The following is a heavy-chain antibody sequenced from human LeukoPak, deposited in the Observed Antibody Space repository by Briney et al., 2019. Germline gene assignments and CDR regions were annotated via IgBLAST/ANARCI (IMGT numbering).Heavy chain of an antibody. D-gene: IGHD5-18*01. J-gene: IGHJ4*02. V-gene: IGHV1-2*02. Sequence: ASVKVSCKASGYTFTGYYVHWVRQAPGQGLEWMGWINPNSGDTDYAQKFQGRVTMTRDTSITTAYMELSRLRSDDTAVYYCAREDTAMVTGDYWGQGTLVTVSS. CDR3: AREDTAMVTGDY. CDR1: GYTFTGYY. CDR2: INPNSGDT.